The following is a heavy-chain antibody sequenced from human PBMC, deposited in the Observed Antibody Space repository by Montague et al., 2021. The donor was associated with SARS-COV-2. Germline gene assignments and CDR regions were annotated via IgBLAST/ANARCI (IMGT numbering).Heavy chain of an antibody. CDR1: GFSLSTSGMC. D-gene: IGHD6-19*01. CDR2: XDWDDDK. J-gene: IGHJ4*02. Sequence: PALVKPTQTLTLTCTFSGFSLSTSGMCVSWIRQPPGKALEWLARXDWDDDKYYSTSLKTRLTISKDTSKNQVALTMTNMDPVDTATYYCAREYSSGVYFDYWGQGTRVTVPS. CDR3: AREYSSGVYFDY. V-gene: IGHV2-70*11.